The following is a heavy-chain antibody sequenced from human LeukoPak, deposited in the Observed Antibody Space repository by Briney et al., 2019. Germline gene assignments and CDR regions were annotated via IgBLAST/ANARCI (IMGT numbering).Heavy chain of an antibody. CDR2: VKSKAAGETT. CDR1: GLSICNDW. CDR3: TLIQGWGSGSYYLDY. J-gene: IGHJ4*02. Sequence: GGSLRLSCEASGLSICNDWMSWVRQAPGKGLEWVGRVKSKAAGETTHYAAPVNGRFSISRDDSKNTLYLQMNSLKTEDTGVYYCTLIQGWGSGSYYLDYWGQGTLVTVSS. V-gene: IGHV3-15*01. D-gene: IGHD3-10*01.